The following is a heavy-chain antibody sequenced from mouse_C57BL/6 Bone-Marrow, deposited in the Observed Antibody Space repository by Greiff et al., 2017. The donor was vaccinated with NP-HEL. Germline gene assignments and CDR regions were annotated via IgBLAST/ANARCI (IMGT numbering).Heavy chain of an antibody. V-gene: IGHV1-26*01. J-gene: IGHJ2*01. D-gene: IGHD4-1*01. CDR2: INPNNGGT. CDR3: ASPVLGLYYFDY. Sequence: VQLQQSGPELVKPGASVKISCKASGYTFTDYYMNWVKQSHGKSLEWIGDINPNNGGTSYNQKFKGKATLTVDKSSSTAYMELRSLTSEDSAVYYCASPVLGLYYFDYWGQGTTLTVSS. CDR1: GYTFTDYY.